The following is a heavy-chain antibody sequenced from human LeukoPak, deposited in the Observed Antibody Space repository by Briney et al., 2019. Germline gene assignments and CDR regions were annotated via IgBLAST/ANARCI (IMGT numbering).Heavy chain of an antibody. D-gene: IGHD3-3*01. CDR2: IYYSGST. J-gene: IGHJ4*02. CDR1: GGSISSSSYY. CDR3: ASGRNYDFWSGYYHYFDY. V-gene: IGHV4-39*01. Sequence: PSETLSLTCTVSGGSISSSSYYWCWIRQPPGKGLEWIGSIYYSGSTYYNPSLKSRVTISVDTSKNQFSLKLSSVTASDTAVYYCASGRNYDFWSGYYHYFDYWGQGTLVTVSS.